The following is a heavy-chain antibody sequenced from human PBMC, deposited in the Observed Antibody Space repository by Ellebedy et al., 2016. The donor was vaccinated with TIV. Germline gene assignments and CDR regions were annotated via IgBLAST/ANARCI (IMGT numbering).Heavy chain of an antibody. J-gene: IGHJ4*02. V-gene: IGHV3-30*18. Sequence: GESLKISCAASGFTFSSSGMYWVRQAPGKGLEWIALISYDGSTKYYGDSVKGRFTISRDNSKNTLYLQLNSLRAEDTGVYYCAKGDSYGDYWGQGTLVTVSS. D-gene: IGHD5-18*01. CDR2: ISYDGSTK. CDR3: AKGDSYGDY. CDR1: GFTFSSSG.